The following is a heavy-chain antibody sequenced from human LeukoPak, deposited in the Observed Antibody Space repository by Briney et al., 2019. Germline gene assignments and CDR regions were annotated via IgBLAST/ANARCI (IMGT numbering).Heavy chain of an antibody. CDR3: AKDGAV. CDR1: GFTFSSYG. V-gene: IGHV3-30*18. Sequence: GGSLRLSCAASGFTFSSYGMHWVRQAPGKGLEWVAVISYDGSNKYYADSVKGRFTISRDNSKNTLYLQMNSLRAEDTAIYYCAKDGAVWGHGTTVTVSS. D-gene: IGHD3-16*01. CDR2: ISYDGSNK. J-gene: IGHJ6*02.